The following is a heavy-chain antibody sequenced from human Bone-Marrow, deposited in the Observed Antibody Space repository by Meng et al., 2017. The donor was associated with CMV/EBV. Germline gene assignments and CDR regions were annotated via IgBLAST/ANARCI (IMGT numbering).Heavy chain of an antibody. CDR3: AREGEQDIVVVPAAYRGLYYYYGMDV. Sequence: GESLKISCAASGFTFSGYWMHWVRQAPGKGLVWVSRINGDGSITTYADSVKGRFTISRDNAKNTLYLQMNSLRAEDTAVYYCAREGEQDIVVVPAAYRGLYYYYGMDVWGQGTTVTVSS. CDR2: INGDGSIT. J-gene: IGHJ6*02. V-gene: IGHV3-74*03. D-gene: IGHD2-2*01. CDR1: GFTFSGYW.